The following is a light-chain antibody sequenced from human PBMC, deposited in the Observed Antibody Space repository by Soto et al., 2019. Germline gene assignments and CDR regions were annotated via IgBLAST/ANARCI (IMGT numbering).Light chain of an antibody. CDR2: DAS. CDR3: QQNESLPLT. CDR1: QDINKN. J-gene: IGKJ5*01. V-gene: IGKV1-33*01. Sequence: DIQMTQSPSSLSASVGDRVTITCQASQDINKNLIWYQQKPGKAPKLLIYDASDLETGVPSRFTGSGSWTGFTFTISSLQPEDFATYYCQQNESLPLTFGQGTRLEIK.